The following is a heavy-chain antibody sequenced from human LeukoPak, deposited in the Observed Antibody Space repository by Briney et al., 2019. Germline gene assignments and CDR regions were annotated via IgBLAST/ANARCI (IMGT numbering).Heavy chain of an antibody. CDR3: AVNQVDGTGIFDP. V-gene: IGHV1-2*02. Sequence: ASVKVSCKASGYTFTGYYMHWVRQAPGQGLEWMGWINPNSDGTNYAQKFQGRVTMTRDTSISTAYMELGRLGSDDTAVYYCAVNQVDGTGIFDPWGQGTLVTVSS. D-gene: IGHD1-14*01. CDR1: GYTFTGYY. CDR2: INPNSDGT. J-gene: IGHJ5*02.